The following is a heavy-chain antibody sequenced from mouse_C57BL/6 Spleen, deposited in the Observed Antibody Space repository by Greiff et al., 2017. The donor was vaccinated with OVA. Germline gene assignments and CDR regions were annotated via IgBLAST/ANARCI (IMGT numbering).Heavy chain of an antibody. Sequence: VQLQESGPELVKPGASVKISCKASGYSFTSYYIHWVKQRPGQGLEWIGWIYPGSGNTKYNEKFKGKATLTADTSSSTAYMQLSSLTSEDSAVYYCARGNYYGSSYDWFAYWGQGTLVTVSA. CDR2: IYPGSGNT. CDR3: ARGNYYGSSYDWFAY. D-gene: IGHD1-1*01. J-gene: IGHJ3*01. V-gene: IGHV1-66*01. CDR1: GYSFTSYY.